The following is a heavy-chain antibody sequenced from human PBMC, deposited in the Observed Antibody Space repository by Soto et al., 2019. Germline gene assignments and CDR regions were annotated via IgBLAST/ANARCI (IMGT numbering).Heavy chain of an antibody. Sequence: QVQLVESGGGLVKPGGSLRLSCAASGFTFSDYYMSWIRQAPGKGLEWVSYISGPGSTIYYADSVKGRFTISRDNAKNTVYLQMNSLRAEDSAVYCCARRTGHWFSSMAVWGKGTSVTVSS. V-gene: IGHV3-11*01. CDR2: ISGPGSTI. CDR3: ARRTGHWFSSMAV. J-gene: IGHJ6*03. D-gene: IGHD3-9*01. CDR1: GFTFSDYY.